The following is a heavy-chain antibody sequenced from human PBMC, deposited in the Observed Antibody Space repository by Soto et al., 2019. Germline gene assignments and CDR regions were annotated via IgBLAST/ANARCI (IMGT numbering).Heavy chain of an antibody. J-gene: IGHJ4*02. V-gene: IGHV5-51*03. Sequence: EVQLVQSGAEVKKPGESLKISCKGSGYRFNNYWIGWVRQMPGKGLEWMGIIYPGDSDTRYSPSFQGQVTISADKSISTAYLQWSSLRASDTAMYYCARALGYCSGGSCPWYFDYWGQGTLVTVSS. D-gene: IGHD2-15*01. CDR3: ARALGYCSGGSCPWYFDY. CDR1: GYRFNNYW. CDR2: IYPGDSDT.